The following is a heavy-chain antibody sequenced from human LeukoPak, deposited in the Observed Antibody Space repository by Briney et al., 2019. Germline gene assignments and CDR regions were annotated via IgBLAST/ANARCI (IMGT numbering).Heavy chain of an antibody. CDR2: IYPGDSDT. Sequence: GESLQISCKGSEYTFTNYWIGWVRQMPGKGPEWMGIIYPGDSDTRYSPSFQGQVTISADKSINTAYLQWSSLKASDTAMYYCAIPVSHSGYDKLTSFDYWGQGTLVTVSS. V-gene: IGHV5-51*01. CDR3: AIPVSHSGYDKLTSFDY. D-gene: IGHD5-12*01. J-gene: IGHJ4*02. CDR1: EYTFTNYW.